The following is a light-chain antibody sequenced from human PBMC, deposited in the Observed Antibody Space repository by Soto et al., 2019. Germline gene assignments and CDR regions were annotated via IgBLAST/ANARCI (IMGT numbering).Light chain of an antibody. CDR3: QQYNNCPPWT. J-gene: IGKJ1*01. CDR2: GAS. CDR1: QSVSSN. V-gene: IGKV3-15*01. Sequence: EIVMTQSPATLSVSPGERATLSCRASQSVSSNLAWYQQKHGQAPRLLIYGASTRATGIPARFSGSGSGTEFTLTISSLQSEDFAVYYCQQYNNCPPWTFGQGTKVEIK.